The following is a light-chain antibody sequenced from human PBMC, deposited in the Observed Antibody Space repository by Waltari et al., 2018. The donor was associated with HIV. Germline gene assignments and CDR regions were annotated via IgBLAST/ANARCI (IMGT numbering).Light chain of an antibody. CDR3: QVWDTISDHRV. Sequence: SSVLTKPPSVSVAPGRTARLTCGGDNIGSNTLVRYQPKPGHAPLEVVYDDRDRPSGIPERFSGSNSGNTATLTINRVEAGDEADYYCQVWDTISDHRVFGGGTKLTVL. V-gene: IGLV3-21*02. J-gene: IGLJ2*01. CDR1: NIGSNT. CDR2: DDR.